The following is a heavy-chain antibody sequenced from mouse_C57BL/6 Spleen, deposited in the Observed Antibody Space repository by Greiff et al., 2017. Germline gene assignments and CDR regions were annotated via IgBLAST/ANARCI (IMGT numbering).Heavy chain of an antibody. Sequence: QVQLQQPGTELVKPGASVKLSCKASGYTFTSYWMHWVKQRPGQGLEWIGNINPSNGGTNYNEKFKSKATLTVDKSSSTAYMQLSSLTSEDSAVYYWARYRDDGYGNYGYFDVWGTGTTVTVSS. CDR2: INPSNGGT. J-gene: IGHJ1*03. V-gene: IGHV1-53*01. D-gene: IGHD2-1*01. CDR3: ARYRDDGYGNYGYFDV. CDR1: GYTFTSYW.